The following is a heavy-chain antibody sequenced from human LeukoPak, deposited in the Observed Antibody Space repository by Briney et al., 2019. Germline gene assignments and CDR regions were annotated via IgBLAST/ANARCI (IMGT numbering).Heavy chain of an antibody. CDR3: ARGAAFTYYYDSSGYWHYYGMDV. J-gene: IGHJ6*02. CDR1: GGSFSGYY. Sequence: PSETLSLTCAVYGGSFSGYYWSWIRQPSGKGLEWIGEINHSGSTNYNPSLKSRVTISVDTSKNQFTLKLSSVTAADTAVYYCARGAAFTYYYDSSGYWHYYGMDVWGQGTTVTVSS. CDR2: INHSGST. D-gene: IGHD3-22*01. V-gene: IGHV4-34*01.